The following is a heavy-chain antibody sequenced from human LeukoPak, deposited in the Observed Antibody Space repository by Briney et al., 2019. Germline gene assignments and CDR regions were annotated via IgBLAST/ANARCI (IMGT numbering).Heavy chain of an antibody. Sequence: PGGSLRLSCAASGFTFSSYWMSWVRQAPGKGLEWVANIKQDGSEKYYVDSVKGRFTISRDNAKNSLYLQMNSLRAEDTAVYYCAKSALETWIQLWLHNWGQGTLVTVSS. V-gene: IGHV3-7*01. CDR2: IKQDGSEK. J-gene: IGHJ4*02. D-gene: IGHD5-18*01. CDR3: AKSALETWIQLWLHN. CDR1: GFTFSSYW.